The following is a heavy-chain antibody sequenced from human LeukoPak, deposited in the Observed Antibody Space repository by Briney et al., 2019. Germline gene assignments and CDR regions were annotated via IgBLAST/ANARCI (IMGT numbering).Heavy chain of an antibody. D-gene: IGHD2-8*01. Sequence: RSGGSLRLSCAASGFTFSSYVMNWVRQAPGKGLEWVSAISGSGGSTYYADSVKGRFTIPRDNSKNTLYLQMGSLRAEDMALYYCAREYCTNGVCYKRSDYWGQGTLVTVSS. V-gene: IGHV3-23*01. CDR3: AREYCTNGVCYKRSDY. CDR1: GFTFSSYV. J-gene: IGHJ4*02. CDR2: ISGSGGST.